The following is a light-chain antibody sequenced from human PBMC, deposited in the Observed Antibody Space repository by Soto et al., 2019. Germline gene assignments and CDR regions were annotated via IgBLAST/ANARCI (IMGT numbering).Light chain of an antibody. CDR1: QTITNY. CDR3: QQSYSSPWT. CDR2: AAS. V-gene: IGKV1-39*01. J-gene: IGKJ1*01. Sequence: DIQMTQSPSSLSASVGDRVTITCRASQTITNYLNWYQQKPGKPPKLLIYAASTLLSGVPSRFTGGGSGTDFTLTIDSLQPEDFATYFCQQSYSSPWTFGQGTKVEI.